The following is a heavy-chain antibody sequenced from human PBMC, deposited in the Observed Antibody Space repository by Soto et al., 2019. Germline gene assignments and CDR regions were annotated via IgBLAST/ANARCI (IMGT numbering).Heavy chain of an antibody. CDR2: IYYSGST. CDR1: GGSISSYY. CDR3: ARLPDIVVVPAAPWIGMDV. V-gene: IGHV4-59*01. J-gene: IGHJ6*02. Sequence: PSETLSLTCTVSGGSISSYYWSWIRQPPGKGLEWIGYIYYSGSTNYNPSLKSRVTISVDTSKNQFSLKLSSVTAADTAVYYCARLPDIVVVPAAPWIGMDVWGQGTTVTVSS. D-gene: IGHD2-2*01.